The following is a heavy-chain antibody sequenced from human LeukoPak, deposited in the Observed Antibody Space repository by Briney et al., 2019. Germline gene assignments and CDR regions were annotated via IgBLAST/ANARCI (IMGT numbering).Heavy chain of an antibody. V-gene: IGHV4-59*01. Sequence: SETLSLTCTVSGGSISSYYWSWIRQPPGKGLEWIGYIYYSGSTNYNPSLKSRVTISVDTSKNQFSLKLSSVTAADTAVCYCARGDTAMAYYWGQGTLVTVSS. CDR2: IYYSGST. D-gene: IGHD5-18*01. CDR1: GGSISSYY. J-gene: IGHJ4*02. CDR3: ARGDTAMAYY.